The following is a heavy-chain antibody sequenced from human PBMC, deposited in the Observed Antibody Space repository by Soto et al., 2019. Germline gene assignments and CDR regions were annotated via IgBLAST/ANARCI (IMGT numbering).Heavy chain of an antibody. Sequence: GDSQTISCQVSGYTFTIYWIGWVRQMPGKGLEWMGIIYPSDSDTRYSPSFQGQVTISADQSINTAYLQWDSLKASDTAIYYCARPANTVADHFDLWGQGTPVTVSS. CDR1: GYTFTIYW. J-gene: IGHJ4*02. D-gene: IGHD4-17*01. CDR3: ARPANTVADHFDL. CDR2: IYPSDSDT. V-gene: IGHV5-51*01.